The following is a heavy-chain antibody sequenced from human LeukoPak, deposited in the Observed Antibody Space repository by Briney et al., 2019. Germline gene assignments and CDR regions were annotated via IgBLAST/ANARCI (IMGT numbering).Heavy chain of an antibody. V-gene: IGHV4-34*01. CDR1: GGSFSGYY. CDR3: AGLLSVPAATAVDY. J-gene: IGHJ4*02. D-gene: IGHD2-2*01. CDR2: INHSGST. Sequence: SETLSLTCAVYGGSFSGYYWSWIRQPPGKGLEWIGEINHSGSTNYNPSLKSRVTISVDTSKNQFSLKLSSVTAADTAVYYCAGLLSVPAATAVDYWGQGTLVTVSS.